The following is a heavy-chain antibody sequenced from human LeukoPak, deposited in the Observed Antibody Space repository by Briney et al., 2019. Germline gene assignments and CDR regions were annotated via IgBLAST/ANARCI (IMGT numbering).Heavy chain of an antibody. V-gene: IGHV3-15*01. J-gene: IGHJ4*02. D-gene: IGHD6-19*01. CDR3: TKATPDSTGWIDY. CDR2: IKSKTDGGTI. Sequence: GGSLRLSCAASGFTFSNAWMSWVRQAPGKGLEWVGRIKSKTDGGTIDYVAPVKGRFSISRDDAKNTLYLQMNSLKTEDTAVYYCTKATPDSTGWIDYWGQGNLVTVSS. CDR1: GFTFSNAW.